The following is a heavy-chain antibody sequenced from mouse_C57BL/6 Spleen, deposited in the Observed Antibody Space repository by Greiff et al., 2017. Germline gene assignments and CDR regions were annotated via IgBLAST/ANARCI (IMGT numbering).Heavy chain of an antibody. J-gene: IGHJ2*01. CDR3: TTSPVTGDY. CDR1: GFNIKDDY. V-gene: IGHV14-4*01. CDR2: IDPENGDT. D-gene: IGHD2-1*01. Sequence: EVQLQQSGAELVRPGDSVKLSCTASGFNIKDDYMHWVKQRPEQGLEWIGWIDPENGDTEYASKFQGKATITADTSSNTAYLQLSSLTAEDTAVYYCTTSPVTGDYWGQGTTLTVSS.